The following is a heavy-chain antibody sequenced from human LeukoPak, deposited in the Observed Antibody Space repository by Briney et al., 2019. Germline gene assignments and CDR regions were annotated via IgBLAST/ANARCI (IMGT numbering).Heavy chain of an antibody. CDR2: ISGSGGGT. V-gene: IGHV3-23*01. CDR1: GFTFSSYA. D-gene: IGHD6-19*01. Sequence: GGSLRLSCAASGFTFSSYAVSWVRQAPGKGLEWVSAISGSGGGTYYADSVKGRFTISRDNSKNTVDLQMSSLSTEDTAVYHCAKTTTGYSSGRYPGWPVDYWGQGTLVSVSS. J-gene: IGHJ4*02. CDR3: AKTTTGYSSGRYPGWPVDY.